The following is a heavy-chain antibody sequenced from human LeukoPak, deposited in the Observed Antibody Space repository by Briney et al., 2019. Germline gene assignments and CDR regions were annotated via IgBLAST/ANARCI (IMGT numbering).Heavy chain of an antibody. CDR2: IRSKTYGGTG. CDR1: GGSISTSNYY. V-gene: IGHV3-71*03. Sequence: ETLSLTCSVSGGSISTSNYYWVWIRQAPGKGLEWVGFIRSKTYGGTGEYAASVKGRFTISRDDSKSIAHLQMNNLRAEDTAVFYCARDAYYGPGPYYFYYMDVWGKGTTVTISS. J-gene: IGHJ6*03. CDR3: ARDAYYGPGPYYFYYMDV. D-gene: IGHD3-10*01.